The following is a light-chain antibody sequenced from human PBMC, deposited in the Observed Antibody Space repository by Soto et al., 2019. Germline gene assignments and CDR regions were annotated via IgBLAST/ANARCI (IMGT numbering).Light chain of an antibody. CDR3: QQGYTSSIT. CDR2: SVS. V-gene: IGKV1-39*01. J-gene: IGKJ5*01. CDR1: QSIGKH. Sequence: DIQMTQSPSSLSASVGDRVTITCRASQSIGKHLNWYQQKPGKAPKFLIYSVSSLQSGVPSRFSGSGSGTDFTLTINGLQPEDFATYYCQQGYTSSITFGQGTRLEIK.